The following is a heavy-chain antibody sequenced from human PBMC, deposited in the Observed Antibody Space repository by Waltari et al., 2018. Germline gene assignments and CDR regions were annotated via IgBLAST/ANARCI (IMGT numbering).Heavy chain of an antibody. CDR2: ISDGGST. CDR3: AGGGSTSESFDV. CDR1: GGSISSYY. Sequence: QLQLQESGPGLVKPSETLSLTCTVSGGSISSYYWSWIRQSPGKGLEWIGYISDGGSTNYHPSRKSRVTISVDTAKNEVSLTVTYVTPLDTAIYYCAGGGSTSESFDVWGQGTMVTVSS. J-gene: IGHJ3*01. V-gene: IGHV4-59*03. D-gene: IGHD3-16*01.